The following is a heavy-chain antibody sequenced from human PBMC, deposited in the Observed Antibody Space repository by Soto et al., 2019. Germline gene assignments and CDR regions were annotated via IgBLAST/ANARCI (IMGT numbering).Heavy chain of an antibody. CDR2: INPNSGGT. J-gene: IGHJ4*02. D-gene: IGHD5-12*01. CDR3: ARGRDIVSTGN. CDR1: GYTFTGYQ. Sequence: ASVKVSCKASGYTFTGYQMHWVRQAPGQGLEWMGWINPNSGGTNYAQKFQGRVTMTRDTSITTAYMELDRLTSEDTAVYYCARGRDIVSTGNWGQGTLVTVSS. V-gene: IGHV1-2*02.